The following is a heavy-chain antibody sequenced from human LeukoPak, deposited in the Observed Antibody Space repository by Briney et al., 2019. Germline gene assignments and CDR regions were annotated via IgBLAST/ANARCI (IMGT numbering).Heavy chain of an antibody. J-gene: IGHJ6*02. Sequence: GGSLRLSCAASGFTFSDYYMSWIRQAPGKGLEWVSYISSSGSTIYYADSVKGRFTISRYNAKNSLYLQMNSLRAEDTAVYYCARRDGDYYYYGMDVWGQGTTVTVSS. CDR1: GFTFSDYY. V-gene: IGHV3-11*01. CDR3: ARRDGDYYYYGMDV. D-gene: IGHD4-17*01. CDR2: ISSSGSTI.